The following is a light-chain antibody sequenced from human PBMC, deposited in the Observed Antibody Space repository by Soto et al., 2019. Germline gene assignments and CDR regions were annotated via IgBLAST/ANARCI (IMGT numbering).Light chain of an antibody. CDR2: AAS. V-gene: IGKV3-20*01. J-gene: IGKJ3*01. Sequence: EIVLTQSPGTLSLSPGERATLSCRASQSISNRYLAWYQQKPGQAPRLLIYAASSRATGIPYRFSGSGSGTDFTLTISRLEPEDFAVYYCQQFGSSPGFTFGPGTKVDIK. CDR1: QSISNRY. CDR3: QQFGSSPGFT.